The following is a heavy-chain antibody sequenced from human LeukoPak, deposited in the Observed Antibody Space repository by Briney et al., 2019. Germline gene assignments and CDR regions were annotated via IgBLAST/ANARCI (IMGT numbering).Heavy chain of an antibody. D-gene: IGHD2-21*02. Sequence: SETLSLTCTVSGGSISSSSYYWGWIRQPPGKGLEWIGSIYYSGSTYYNPSLKSRVTISVDTSKNQFSLKLSSVTAADTAVFYCARHVPAIVVVTAILGYHDYWGQGTLVTVSS. CDR3: ARHVPAIVVVTAILGYHDY. CDR2: IYYSGST. CDR1: GGSISSSSYY. V-gene: IGHV4-39*01. J-gene: IGHJ4*02.